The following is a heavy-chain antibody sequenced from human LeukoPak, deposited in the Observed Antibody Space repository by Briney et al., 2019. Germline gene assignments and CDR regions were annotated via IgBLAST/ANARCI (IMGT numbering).Heavy chain of an antibody. J-gene: IGHJ6*02. CDR3: ARDRSIAAAGSKLAEDYYYYYGMDV. Sequence: GGSLRLSCAASGFTVSSNYMSWVRQAPGKGLEWVSVIYSGGSTYYADSVKGRFTISRDNSKNTLYLQVNSLRAEDTAVYYCARDRSIAAAGSKLAEDYYYYYGMDVWGQGTTVTVSS. V-gene: IGHV3-66*02. CDR1: GFTVSSNY. D-gene: IGHD6-13*01. CDR2: IYSGGST.